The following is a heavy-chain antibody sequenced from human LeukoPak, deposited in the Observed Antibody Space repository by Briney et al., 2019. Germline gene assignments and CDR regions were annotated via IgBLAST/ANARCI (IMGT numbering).Heavy chain of an antibody. Sequence: SETLSLTCAVSGASISGSGYYLGWIRQPPGKGLEWIGNIYYTGSTYYNASPQSRVTISIDTSKNQFSLKLSSVTAADTAVYYCARLTGYSSSWYSYYYYYMDVWGKGTTVTISS. V-gene: IGHV4-39*01. CDR3: ARLTGYSSSWYSYYYYYMDV. D-gene: IGHD6-13*01. CDR2: IYYTGST. J-gene: IGHJ6*03. CDR1: GASISGSGYY.